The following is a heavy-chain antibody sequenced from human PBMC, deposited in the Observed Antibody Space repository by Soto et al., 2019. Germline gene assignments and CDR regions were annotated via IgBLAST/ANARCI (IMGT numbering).Heavy chain of an antibody. Sequence: SETLSLTCSVSGAALNSGNYYWSWIRQVLGKGLEWIGHIYVTGAVDYNPSLRDRITISQDTSERQFSLNLRLVTAADTAVYYCARLRIATNNYKWFDPWREGTLVTVSS. CDR3: ARLRIATNNYKWFDP. CDR1: GAALNSGNYY. D-gene: IGHD2-21*01. V-gene: IGHV4-31*03. CDR2: IYVTGAV. J-gene: IGHJ5*02.